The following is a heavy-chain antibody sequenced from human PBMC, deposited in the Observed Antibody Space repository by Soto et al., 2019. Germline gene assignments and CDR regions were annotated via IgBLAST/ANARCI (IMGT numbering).Heavy chain of an antibody. D-gene: IGHD3-10*01. V-gene: IGHV5-10-1*01. CDR2: IDPSDSYT. CDR3: ASHVSGTGGMDV. CDR1: GYSFTSYW. Sequence: GESLKISCKGSGYSFTSYWISWVRQMPGKGLEWMGRIDPSDSYTNYSPSFQGHVTISADKSISTAYLQWSSLKASDAAMYYCASHVSGTGGMDVWGQGTTGTVSS. J-gene: IGHJ6*02.